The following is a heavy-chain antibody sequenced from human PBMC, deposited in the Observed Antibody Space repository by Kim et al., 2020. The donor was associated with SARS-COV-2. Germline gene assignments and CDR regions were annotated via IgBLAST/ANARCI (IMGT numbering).Heavy chain of an antibody. CDR3: AKSIPVPAAMNRVAALQGWDY. D-gene: IGHD2-2*01. V-gene: IGHV3-23*01. CDR1: GFTFSSYA. CDR2: ISGSGGST. Sequence: GGSLRLSCAASGFTFSSYAMSWVRQAPGRGLEWVSAISGSGGSTYYADSVKGRFTISRDNSKNTLYLQMNSLRAEDTAVYYCAKSIPVPAAMNRVAALQGWDYWGQGTLVTVSS. J-gene: IGHJ4*02.